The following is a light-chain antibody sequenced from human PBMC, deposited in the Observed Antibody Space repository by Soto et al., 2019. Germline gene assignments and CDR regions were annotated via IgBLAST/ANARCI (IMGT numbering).Light chain of an antibody. CDR3: PQRSNWPVR. V-gene: IGKV3-11*01. CDR1: QSISSY. Sequence: IVVTRCPAVYTSSLGERAKHSCRASQSISSYLAWYQQKPGQAPRLLIYDASNRATGIPARFSGSGSGTDFTLTISSLETEVSAVDYCPQRSNWPVRFGPGAMVDIK. CDR2: DAS. J-gene: IGKJ3*01.